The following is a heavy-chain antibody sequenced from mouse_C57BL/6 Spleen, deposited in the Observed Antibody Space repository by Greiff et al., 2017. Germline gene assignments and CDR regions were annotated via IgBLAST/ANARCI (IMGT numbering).Heavy chain of an antibody. J-gene: IGHJ1*03. D-gene: IGHD2-5*01. V-gene: IGHV5-9*01. CDR2: ISGGGGNT. CDR3: AIRDYSNYGYFDV. CDR1: GFTFSSYT. Sequence: EVMLVESGGGLVKPGGSLKLSCAASGFTFSSYTMSWVRQTPEKRLEWVATISGGGGNTSYPDSVKGRFNISRDNAKTTLYLQMSSLRSENTALYYCAIRDYSNYGYFDVWGTGTTVTVSS.